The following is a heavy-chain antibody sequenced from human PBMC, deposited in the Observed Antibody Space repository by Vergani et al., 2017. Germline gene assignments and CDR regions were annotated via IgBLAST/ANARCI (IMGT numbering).Heavy chain of an antibody. V-gene: IGHV3-30*03. D-gene: IGHD1-1*01. Sequence: QVHLVESGGGVVQPGRSLRLSCVVSGFTSSYYGMHWVRQAPGKGLEWVAVISYDGTQKYCADSVKGRFTISRDNSKSTLYLQMNSLRTEDTAVYYCATKSXGTPGCQIGYFREWGQGTLVTVSS. CDR3: ATKSXGTPGCQIGYFRE. CDR2: ISYDGTQK. J-gene: IGHJ1*01. CDR1: GFTSSYYG.